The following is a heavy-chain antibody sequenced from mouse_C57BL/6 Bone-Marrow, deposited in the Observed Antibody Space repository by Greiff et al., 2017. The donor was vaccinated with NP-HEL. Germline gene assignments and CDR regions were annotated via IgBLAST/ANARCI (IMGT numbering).Heavy chain of an antibody. CDR1: GFSLTSYG. J-gene: IGHJ4*01. V-gene: IGHV2-6*03. CDR3: ARLGNHYYYAMDY. Sequence: VQLQQSGPGLVAPSQSLSITCTVSGFSLTSYGVHWVRQPPGKGLEWLVVIWSDGSTTYNSALKSRLSISKDNSKSQVFLKMNSLQTDDTAMYYCARLGNHYYYAMDYWGQGTSVTVSS. D-gene: IGHD2-1*01. CDR2: IWSDGST.